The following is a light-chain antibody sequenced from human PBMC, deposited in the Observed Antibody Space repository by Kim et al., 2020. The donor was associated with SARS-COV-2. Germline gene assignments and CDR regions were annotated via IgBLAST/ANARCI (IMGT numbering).Light chain of an antibody. CDR2: GRN. J-gene: IGLJ3*02. Sequence: ALEQRGRITCQGDSLRNHYARWYQQKPRQAPVVVIDGRNDRPSGIPDRFSGSNSGNTASLTITGAQAEDEANYYCNSRDSSGNHLVFGGGTQLTVL. V-gene: IGLV3-19*01. CDR1: SLRNHY. CDR3: NSRDSSGNHLV.